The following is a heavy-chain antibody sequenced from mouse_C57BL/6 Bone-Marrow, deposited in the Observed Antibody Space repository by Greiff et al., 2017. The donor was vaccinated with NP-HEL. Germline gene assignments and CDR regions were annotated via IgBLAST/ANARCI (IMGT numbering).Heavy chain of an antibody. D-gene: IGHD1-1*01. CDR3: TILYYGSSYGYFDV. CDR1: GFTFSSYA. J-gene: IGHJ1*03. V-gene: IGHV5-9-1*02. Sequence: EVKVVESGEGLVKPGGSLKLSCAASGFTFSSYAMSWVRQTPEKRLEWVAYISSGGAAIYSSDPVKCLFTLSRDNARNTLYLQMSSLKSEDTAMYYCTILYYGSSYGYFDVWGTGTTVTVSS. CDR2: ISSGGAAI.